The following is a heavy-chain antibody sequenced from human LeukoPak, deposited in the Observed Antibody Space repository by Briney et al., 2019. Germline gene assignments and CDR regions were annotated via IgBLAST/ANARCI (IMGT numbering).Heavy chain of an antibody. D-gene: IGHD3-22*01. CDR3: AVTYDSSGYYYYYMDV. J-gene: IGHJ6*03. Sequence: ASVKVSCKASGFTFTAYHMHWVRQAPGQGLEWMGWINPNSGGTNYAQKFQGRVTMTRDTSISTAYMELSGLRSDDTAVYYCAVTYDSSGYYYYYMDVWGKGTTVTVS. CDR1: GFTFTAYH. CDR2: INPNSGGT. V-gene: IGHV1-2*02.